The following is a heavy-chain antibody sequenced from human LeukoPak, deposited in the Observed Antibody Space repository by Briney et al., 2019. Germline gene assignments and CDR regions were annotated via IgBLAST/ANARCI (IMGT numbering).Heavy chain of an antibody. CDR2: INHSGST. CDR1: FGSFSGYY. D-gene: IGHD3-3*01. CDR3: AAVYYDFWSEGFDI. V-gene: IGHV4-34*01. J-gene: IGHJ3*02. Sequence: SVTLSLTCAASFGSFSGYYWSWIRQPPGKGLEWIGEINHSGSTNYNPSLKSRVTISVDTSKNQFSLKLSSVTAADTAVYYCAAVYYDFWSEGFDIWGQGTMVTVSS.